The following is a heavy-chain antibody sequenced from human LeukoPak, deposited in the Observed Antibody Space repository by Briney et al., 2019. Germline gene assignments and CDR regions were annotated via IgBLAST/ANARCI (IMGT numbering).Heavy chain of an antibody. V-gene: IGHV4-31*03. CDR2: IYYSGST. Sequence: PSETLSLTCTVSGGSISSGGYYWSWIRPPPGKGLEWIGYIYYSGSTYYNPSLKSRVTISVDTSKNQFSLKMSSVTAADTAVYYCARDRSSSQHPNWFDPWGQGTLVTVSS. CDR1: GGSISSGGYY. CDR3: ARDRSSSQHPNWFDP. D-gene: IGHD6-6*01. J-gene: IGHJ5*02.